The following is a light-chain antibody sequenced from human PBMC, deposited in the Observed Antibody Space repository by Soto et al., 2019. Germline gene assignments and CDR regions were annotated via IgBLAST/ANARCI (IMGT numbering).Light chain of an antibody. CDR3: QQYDGSPPWT. CDR2: GAS. V-gene: IGKV3-20*01. Sequence: EIVLTQSPGTLSFSPGERATLSCRASQSVSSTSLAWYQQKPGQAPRLLIYGASNRATVIPDRFSGSGSGTDFTLTISRLEPEDFAVYYCQQYDGSPPWTFGLGTKVEFK. J-gene: IGKJ1*01. CDR1: QSVSSTS.